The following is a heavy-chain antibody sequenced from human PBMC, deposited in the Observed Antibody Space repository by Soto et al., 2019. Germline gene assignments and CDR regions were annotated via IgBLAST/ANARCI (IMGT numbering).Heavy chain of an antibody. CDR1: GISVSTSDYY. CDR2: IYYSGST. V-gene: IGHV4-39*01. CDR3: AGFVVPAPRNSDFDY. Sequence: NPSETLSLTXTVSGISVSTSDYYWGWVRQPPGKGLDWIGNIYYSGSTFYNPSLRSRVTISVDTSKNQFSLKLNSVTAADTAVYFCAGFVVPAPRNSDFDYWGQGTLVTVSS. J-gene: IGHJ4*02. D-gene: IGHD2-15*01.